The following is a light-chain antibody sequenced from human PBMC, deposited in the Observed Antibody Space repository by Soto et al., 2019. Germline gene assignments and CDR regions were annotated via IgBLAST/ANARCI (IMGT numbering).Light chain of an antibody. CDR2: EGY. J-gene: IGLJ2*01. Sequence: QSALTQPASVSGSPGQSVTISCTGTSTDVGRYDLVSWFQQHPGKAPKLMIYEGYKRPSGVSNRFSGSKSGNTASLTISGIQADDEAVYYCCSSASNRRLFGGGTKVTVL. CDR1: STDVGRYDL. CDR3: CSSASNRRL. V-gene: IGLV2-23*01.